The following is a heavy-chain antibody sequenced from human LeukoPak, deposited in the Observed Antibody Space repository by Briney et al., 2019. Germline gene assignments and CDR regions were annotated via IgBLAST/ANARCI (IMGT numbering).Heavy chain of an antibody. Sequence: GGSLRLSCTVSGFTFGDHAMSWGRQAPGKGLEWVGFIRSKTYGGTTEYAASVKGRFIISRDDSTSIAYLQMNSLKTEDTAVYYCTRGPIQLWLYHGMDVWGQGTTVTVSS. J-gene: IGHJ6*02. V-gene: IGHV3-49*04. D-gene: IGHD5-18*01. CDR2: IRSKTYGGTT. CDR3: TRGPIQLWLYHGMDV. CDR1: GFTFGDHA.